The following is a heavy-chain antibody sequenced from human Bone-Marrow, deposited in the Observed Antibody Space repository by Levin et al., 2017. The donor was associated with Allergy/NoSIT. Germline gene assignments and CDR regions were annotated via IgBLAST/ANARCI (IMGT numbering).Heavy chain of an antibody. Sequence: PSETLSLTCTVSGGSVSSGSYYWSWIRQPPGKGLEWIGYIYYSGSTNYNPSLKSRVTISVDTSKNQFSLKLSSVTAADTAVYYCARDYYGSGSYYNYYYYGMDVWGQGTTVTVSS. CDR1: GGSVSSGSYY. J-gene: IGHJ6*02. D-gene: IGHD3-10*01. CDR3: ARDYYGSGSYYNYYYYGMDV. CDR2: IYYSGST. V-gene: IGHV4-61*01.